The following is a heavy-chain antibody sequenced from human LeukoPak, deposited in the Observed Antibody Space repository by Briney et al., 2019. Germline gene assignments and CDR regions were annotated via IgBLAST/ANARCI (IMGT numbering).Heavy chain of an antibody. V-gene: IGHV1-46*01. CDR3: ARESRHCSSTSCYRWFDP. Sequence: ASVEVSCKASGYTFTSYYMHWVRQAPGQGLEWMGIINPSGGSTSYAQKFQGRVTMTRDTSTSTVYMELSSLRSEDTAVYYCARESRHCSSTSCYRWFDPWGQGTLVTVSS. D-gene: IGHD2-2*01. CDR2: INPSGGST. J-gene: IGHJ5*02. CDR1: GYTFTSYY.